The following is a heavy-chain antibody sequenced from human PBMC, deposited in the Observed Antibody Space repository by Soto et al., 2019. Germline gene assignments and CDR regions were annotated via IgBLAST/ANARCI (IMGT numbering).Heavy chain of an antibody. CDR1: GFTFSSYG. Sequence: GGSLRLSCAASGFTFSSYGMHWVRQAPGKGLEWVAVISYDGSNKYYADSVKGRFTISRDNSKNTLYLQMNSLRAEDTAVYYCAKAYYDISGPFDYWGQGTLVTVSS. CDR3: AKAYYDISGPFDY. CDR2: ISYDGSNK. D-gene: IGHD3-22*01. V-gene: IGHV3-30*18. J-gene: IGHJ4*02.